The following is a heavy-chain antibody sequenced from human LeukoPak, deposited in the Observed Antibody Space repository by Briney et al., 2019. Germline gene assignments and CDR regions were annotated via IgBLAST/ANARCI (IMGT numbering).Heavy chain of an antibody. D-gene: IGHD3-22*01. Sequence: SGGSLRLSCAASGFTFSSYWMHWVRQGPGKGLVWVSRINRDGSSTTYADSVKSRFTISRDNAKNTLYLQMNSLRAEDTAVYYCARDQSSVFDYWGQGTLVTVSS. V-gene: IGHV3-74*01. CDR3: ARDQSSVFDY. CDR2: INRDGSST. J-gene: IGHJ4*02. CDR1: GFTFSSYW.